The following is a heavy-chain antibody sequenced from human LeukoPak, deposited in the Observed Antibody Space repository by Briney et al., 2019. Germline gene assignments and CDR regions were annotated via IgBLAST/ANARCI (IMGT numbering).Heavy chain of an antibody. CDR2: IFYSGTT. J-gene: IGHJ4*02. D-gene: IGHD4-17*01. Sequence: PSETLSLTCTVSGGSISSYYWSWIRQPPGKGLEWIGFIFYSGTTNYNPSLKSRVTISGDTSKNQFSLKLSSVTAADTAVYYCARLANGVDYWGQGTLVTVSS. CDR3: ARLANGVDY. CDR1: GGSISSYY. V-gene: IGHV4-59*12.